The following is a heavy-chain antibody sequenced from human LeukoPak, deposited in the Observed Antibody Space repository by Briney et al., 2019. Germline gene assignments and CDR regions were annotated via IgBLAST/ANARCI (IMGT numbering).Heavy chain of an antibody. V-gene: IGHV3-53*01. CDR1: GFTVSSNY. Sequence: GGSLRLSCAASGFTVSSNYMSWVRQAPGKGLEWVSVIYSGGSTYYADSVKGRFTISRDNSKNTLYLQMNSLRAEDTAVYYCAKELDSSGYYRYSYYYYGMDVWGQGTTVTVSS. J-gene: IGHJ6*02. CDR2: IYSGGST. D-gene: IGHD3-22*01. CDR3: AKELDSSGYYRYSYYYYGMDV.